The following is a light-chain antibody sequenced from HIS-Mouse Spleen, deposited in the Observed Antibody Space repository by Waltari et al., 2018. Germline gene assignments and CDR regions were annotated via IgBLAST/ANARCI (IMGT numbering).Light chain of an antibody. CDR2: EGS. CDR1: SSDVWSYNL. J-gene: IGLJ3*02. Sequence: QSALTQPASVSGSPGQSITIPCTGTSSDVWSYNLVSWYQQNPGKAPKLMIYEGSKRPSGVSNRFSGSKSGNTASLTISGLQAEDEADYYCCSYAGSNWVFGGGTKLTVL. CDR3: CSYAGSNWV. V-gene: IGLV2-23*01.